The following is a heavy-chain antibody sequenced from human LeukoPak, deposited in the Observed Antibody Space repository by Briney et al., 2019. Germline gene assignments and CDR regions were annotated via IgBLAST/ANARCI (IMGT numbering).Heavy chain of an antibody. D-gene: IGHD6-19*01. Sequence: GESLKISCKGSGYSFTSYWIGWVRQMPGKGLEWMGIIYPGDSDTRYSPSFQGQVTISADKSISTAYLQWSSLKASDTAMYYCASPSSDWGSAFYIWGQGTMVTVSS. CDR3: ASPSSDWGSAFYI. CDR1: GYSFTSYW. V-gene: IGHV5-51*01. CDR2: IYPGDSDT. J-gene: IGHJ3*02.